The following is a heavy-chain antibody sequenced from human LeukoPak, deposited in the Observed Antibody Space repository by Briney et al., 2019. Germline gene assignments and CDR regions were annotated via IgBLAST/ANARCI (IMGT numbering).Heavy chain of an antibody. CDR2: ITWNGDNT. D-gene: IGHD3-10*01. Sequence: GGSLRLSCAASGFTFDNYGMNWVRQAPGKGLEWVSGITWNGDNTGYADSVKGRFTMSRDNSKNTLYLQMNSLRTEDTAVYYCARSLTMVRAYDYWGQGTLVTVSS. V-gene: IGHV3-20*04. CDR1: GFTFDNYG. J-gene: IGHJ4*02. CDR3: ARSLTMVRAYDY.